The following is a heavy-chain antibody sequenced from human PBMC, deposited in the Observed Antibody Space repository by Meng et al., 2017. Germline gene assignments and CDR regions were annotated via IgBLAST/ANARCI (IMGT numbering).Heavy chain of an antibody. D-gene: IGHD3-10*01. Sequence: GEALKISWAASGFTFSRYWMRWVRQAPGKGLEWVANIKQDGSEKYYVDSVKGRFTISRDNAKYSLYLQMNSLRAEDTAMYYWAREYYYGSGSYYIYYYYCGMDVWGQGTTVTVSS. V-gene: IGHV3-7*01. CDR3: AREYYYGSGSYYIYYYYCGMDV. J-gene: IGHJ6*02. CDR1: GFTFSRYW. CDR2: IKQDGSEK.